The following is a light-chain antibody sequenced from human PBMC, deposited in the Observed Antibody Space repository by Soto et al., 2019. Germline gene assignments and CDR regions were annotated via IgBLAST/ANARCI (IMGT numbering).Light chain of an antibody. CDR2: KAS. J-gene: IGKJ1*01. CDR1: QSISSW. CDR3: QQYETYWT. Sequence: DIQMTQSPSTLSASVGDNITLTCRASQSISSWLPWYQQKPGKAPKLLMYKASILESGVPSRLSGSGFGTGFTLTISSLQPDDFATYYCQQYETYWTFGQGTKVEVK. V-gene: IGKV1-5*03.